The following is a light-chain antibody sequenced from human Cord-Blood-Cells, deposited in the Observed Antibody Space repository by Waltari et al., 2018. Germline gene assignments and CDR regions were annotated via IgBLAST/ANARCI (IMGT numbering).Light chain of an antibody. CDR2: EDN. CDR3: QSYDSSNHWV. J-gene: IGLJ3*02. CDR1: IGSIPSNP. V-gene: IGLV6-57*02. Sequence: NFMLPHHRSTSDSPGRKVTISYTGSIGSIPSNPVRWHQQRPGSAPTTVISEDNQSPSGVPDRFSGSIDSSSNSASLTISGLKTEDEADYYCQSYDSSNHWVFGGGTKLTVL.